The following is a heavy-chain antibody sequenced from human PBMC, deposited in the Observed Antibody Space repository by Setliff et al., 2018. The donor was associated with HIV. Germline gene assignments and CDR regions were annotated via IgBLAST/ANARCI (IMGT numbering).Heavy chain of an antibody. CDR2: IYYSGST. CDR1: GGSISSSNYY. J-gene: IGHJ4*02. Sequence: PSETLSLTCTVSGGSISSSNYYWGWIRQHPGKGLEWIGYIYYSGSTYYNPSLKSLVTISVDTSKNQFSLKLSSVTAADTAVYYCANRAQNLWYFDNWGQGTLVTVSS. D-gene: IGHD2-21*01. V-gene: IGHV4-39*07. CDR3: ANRAQNLWYFDN.